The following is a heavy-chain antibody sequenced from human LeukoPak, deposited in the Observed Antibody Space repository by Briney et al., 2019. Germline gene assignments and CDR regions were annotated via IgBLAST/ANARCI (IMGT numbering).Heavy chain of an antibody. D-gene: IGHD6-19*01. V-gene: IGHV1-2*02. CDR1: GYTFTGYC. Sequence: ASVKVSFKASGYTFTGYCMHWVRQAPGQGLEWMGWISPNSGGTNYAQKFQGRVTMTRDTSITTAYMELSRLRSDDTAVYYCATESAVAYAFDIWGQGTMVTVSS. CDR3: ATESAVAYAFDI. CDR2: ISPNSGGT. J-gene: IGHJ3*02.